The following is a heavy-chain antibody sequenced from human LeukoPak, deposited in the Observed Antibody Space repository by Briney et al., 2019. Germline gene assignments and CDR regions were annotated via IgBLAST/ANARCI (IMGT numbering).Heavy chain of an antibody. D-gene: IGHD2-2*01. CDR1: GFSVSTGGVG. J-gene: IGHJ3*02. V-gene: IGHV2-5*01. CDR2: IYWNDDK. CDR3: AHRGSSLDAFDI. Sequence: SGPTLVNPTQTLTLTCTFSGFSVSTGGVGVGWICQPPGKALEWLALIYWNDDKRYSPSLKNRLTITKDTSKNQVVLTMTNMDPVDTATYYCAHRGSSLDAFDIWGQGTMVTVSS.